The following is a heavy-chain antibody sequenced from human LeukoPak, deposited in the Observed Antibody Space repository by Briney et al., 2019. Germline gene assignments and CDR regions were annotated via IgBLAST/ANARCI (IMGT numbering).Heavy chain of an antibody. CDR2: IYYSGST. J-gene: IGHJ4*02. V-gene: IGHV4-59*01. CDR1: GGSISNYY. CDR3: ARGGGWYFY. D-gene: IGHD6-19*01. Sequence: SETLPLTCTVSGGSISNYYWSWIRQPPGKGLEWIGYIYYSGSTNYSPSLKSRVTISVDTSKNQLSLKLRSVTAADTAVYYCARGGGWYFYWGQGTLVTVSS.